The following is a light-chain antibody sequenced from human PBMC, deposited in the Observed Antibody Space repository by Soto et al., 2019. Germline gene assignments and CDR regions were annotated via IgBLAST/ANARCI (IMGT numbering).Light chain of an antibody. J-gene: IGKJ4*01. Sequence: PGERATLSCRASQSVSSSYLAWYQQKPGQAPRLLIYGASTRATGIPDRFSGSGSGTDFTLTISRLEPEDFAVYYCQQYDSSPLTFGGGTKVEIK. CDR3: QQYDSSPLT. V-gene: IGKV3-20*01. CDR1: QSVSSSY. CDR2: GAS.